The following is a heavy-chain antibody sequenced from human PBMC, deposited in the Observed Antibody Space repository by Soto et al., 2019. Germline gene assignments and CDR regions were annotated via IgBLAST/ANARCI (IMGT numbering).Heavy chain of an antibody. V-gene: IGHV1-2*02. Sequence: QVQLVQSGAEVKKPGASVKVSCKASGYTFTGYFIHWVRQAPGQGLEWMGWINPNSGGTNFAQKFQGRVTMTRHTSISTAYLELSSLKSDDTAVYFCARGWELIMGANYWGQGTLVTVSS. CDR3: ARGWELIMGANY. CDR1: GYTFTGYF. J-gene: IGHJ4*02. D-gene: IGHD1-26*01. CDR2: INPNSGGT.